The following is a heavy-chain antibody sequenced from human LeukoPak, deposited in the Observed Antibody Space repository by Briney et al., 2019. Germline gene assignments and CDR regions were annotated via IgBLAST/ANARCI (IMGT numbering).Heavy chain of an antibody. D-gene: IGHD3-3*01. CDR3: ARDLINYEFWGGLFDY. CDR1: GFTFSSYA. Sequence: GGSLRLSCAASGFTFSSYAMSWVRQAPGKGLVWVSRINSDGYSTTYADSVKGRFTISRDNAKNTLYLQMNSLRAEDTAVYYCARDLINYEFWGGLFDYWGQGTLVTVSS. J-gene: IGHJ4*02. CDR2: INSDGYST. V-gene: IGHV3-74*01.